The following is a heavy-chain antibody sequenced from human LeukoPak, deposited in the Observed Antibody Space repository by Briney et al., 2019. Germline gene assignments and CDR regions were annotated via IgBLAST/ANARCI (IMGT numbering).Heavy chain of an antibody. CDR3: ARGSDSSGYFAYFY. CDR1: GGTFSSYA. Sequence: SVKVSCKASGGTFSSYATSWVRQAPGQGLEWMGRIIPILGIANYAQKFQGRVTITADKSTSTAYMELSSLRSEDAAVYYCARGSDSSGYFAYFYWGQGTLVTVSS. J-gene: IGHJ4*02. V-gene: IGHV1-69*04. CDR2: IIPILGIA. D-gene: IGHD3-22*01.